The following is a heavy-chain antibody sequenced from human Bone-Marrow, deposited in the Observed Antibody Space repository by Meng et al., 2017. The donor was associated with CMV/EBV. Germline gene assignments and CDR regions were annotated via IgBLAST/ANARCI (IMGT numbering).Heavy chain of an antibody. J-gene: IGHJ4*02. V-gene: IGHV1-18*01. D-gene: IGHD3-3*01. CDR2: ISAYNGNT. Sequence: ASVKVSCKASGYTFTSYGISWVRQAPGQGLEWMGWISAYNGNTNYAQKLQGRVTMTTDTSTSTAYMELRSRRSDDTAVYYCASGGRGTYYDFWSGYSYVDYWGQGTLVTVSS. CDR3: ASGGRGTYYDFWSGYSYVDY. CDR1: GYTFTSYG.